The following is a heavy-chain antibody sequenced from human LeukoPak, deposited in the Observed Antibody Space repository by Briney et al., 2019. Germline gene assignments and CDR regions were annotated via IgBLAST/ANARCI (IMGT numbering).Heavy chain of an antibody. V-gene: IGHV4-59*08. Sequence: SETLSLTSTVSCGSISSYFWIWLRQPPPKGLEGFGYISYSEYTKFHPSLKSRATISVSMSKNQFSLKLSSVTAADTAVYYFARHDYSNPRVDYWGQGTPVSVSS. CDR2: ISYSEYT. CDR1: CGSISSYF. CDR3: ARHDYSNPRVDY. J-gene: IGHJ4*02. D-gene: IGHD4-11*01.